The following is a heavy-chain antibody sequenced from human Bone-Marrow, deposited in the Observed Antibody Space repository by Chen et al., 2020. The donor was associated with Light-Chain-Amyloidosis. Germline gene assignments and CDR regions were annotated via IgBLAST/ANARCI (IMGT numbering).Heavy chain of an antibody. D-gene: IGHD3-9*01. Sequence: EVQLVESGGGLLQRGGSLRLSCAASGFAFSSYAMSWVRTAAGKGLEWVSTISGSGGRRYYGDSVKGRFTISRDNSKHALLLQMNSLRAEDTAVYYCAKDISYDDILPGYPADAFDIWGQGTMVTVSS. CDR1: GFAFSSYA. J-gene: IGHJ3*02. CDR3: AKDISYDDILPGYPADAFDI. V-gene: IGHV3-23*04. CDR2: ISGSGGRR.